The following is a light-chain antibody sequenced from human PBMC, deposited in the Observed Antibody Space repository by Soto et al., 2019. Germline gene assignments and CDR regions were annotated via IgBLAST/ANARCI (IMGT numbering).Light chain of an antibody. V-gene: IGLV2-11*01. J-gene: IGLJ1*01. CDR1: SSDVGGYNY. CDR2: DVS. CDR3: CSYAGSYTHV. Sequence: QPVLTQPRSVSGSPGQSVTISCTGTSSDVGGYNYVSWYQQHPGKAPKLMIYDVSKRPPGVPDRFSGSKSGNTASLTISGLQAEDEADYYCCSYAGSYTHVFGTGTKVTVL.